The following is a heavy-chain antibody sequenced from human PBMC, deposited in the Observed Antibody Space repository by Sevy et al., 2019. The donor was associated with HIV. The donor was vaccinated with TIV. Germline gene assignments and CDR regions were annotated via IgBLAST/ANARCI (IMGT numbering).Heavy chain of an antibody. J-gene: IGHJ6*02. CDR3: AKDRFVKSSDYYYGMDV. V-gene: IGHV3-30*18. CDR1: GVTFSSYG. Sequence: GGSLRLSCAASGVTFSSYGMHWVRQAPGKRLEWVAVISYDGSNKYYADSVKGRFTISRDNSKNTLYLQMNSLRAEDTAVYYCAKDRFVKSSDYYYGMDVWGQGTTVTVSS. D-gene: IGHD3-16*01. CDR2: ISYDGSNK.